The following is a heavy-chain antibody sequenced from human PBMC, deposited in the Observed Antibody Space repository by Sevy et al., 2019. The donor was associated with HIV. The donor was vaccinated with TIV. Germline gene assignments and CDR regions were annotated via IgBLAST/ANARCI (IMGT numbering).Heavy chain of an antibody. V-gene: IGHV3-21*01. CDR1: GFTFNYHF. CDR2: ISSASSYI. D-gene: IGHD3-10*01. CDR3: ARRDYYGSLYYFDY. Sequence: GGSLRLSCAASGFTFNYHFMNWVRQVPGKGLEWVSYISSASSYINYSDSVKGRFTISRDNAKKLVFLEMNNLRPEDTALYFCARRDYYGSLYYFDYWGQGTLVTVSS. J-gene: IGHJ4*02.